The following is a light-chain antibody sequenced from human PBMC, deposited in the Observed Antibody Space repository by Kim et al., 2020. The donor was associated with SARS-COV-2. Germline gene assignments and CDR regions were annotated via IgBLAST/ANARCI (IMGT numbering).Light chain of an antibody. V-gene: IGKV1-39*01. J-gene: IGKJ2*01. CDR1: QSISNY. CDR2: AAS. CDR3: QQSYRTPYT. Sequence: SASVGDRVTITCRASQSISNYLNWYQQKPGNAPKLLIYAASSLQSGVPSRFSGSGSGTDFTLTISSLQPEDFATYYCQQSYRTPYTFGQGTNLEI.